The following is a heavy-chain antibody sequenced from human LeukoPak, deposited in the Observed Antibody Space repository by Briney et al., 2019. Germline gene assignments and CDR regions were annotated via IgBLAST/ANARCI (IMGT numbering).Heavy chain of an antibody. Sequence: SQTLSLTCTASGGSISSGGYYLTWIRQHPGKALEWIGYIYYSGSTYYNPSLKSQVTMLVDTSKNQFSLKLSSVTAADTAVYFCAVYLWFGELALSDFWGQGTLVTVSS. V-gene: IGHV4-31*01. J-gene: IGHJ4*02. D-gene: IGHD3-10*01. CDR1: GGSISSGGYY. CDR3: AVYLWFGELALSDF. CDR2: IYYSGST.